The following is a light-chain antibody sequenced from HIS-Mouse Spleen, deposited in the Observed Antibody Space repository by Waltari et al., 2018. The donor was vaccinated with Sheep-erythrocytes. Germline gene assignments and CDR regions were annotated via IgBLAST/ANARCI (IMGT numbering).Light chain of an antibody. CDR2: DVS. Sequence: QSALTQPRSVSGSPGQSVTISRTGPSSDVGGYNYFSWSQQHPGKAPKLMIYDVSKRPSGVPDRFSGSKSGNTASLTISGLQAEDEADYYCCSYAGSYNHVFATGTKVTVL. V-gene: IGLV2-11*01. CDR3: CSYAGSYNHV. CDR1: SSDVGGYNY. J-gene: IGLJ1*01.